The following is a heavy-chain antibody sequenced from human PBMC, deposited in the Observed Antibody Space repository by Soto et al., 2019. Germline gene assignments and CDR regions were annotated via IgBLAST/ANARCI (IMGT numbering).Heavy chain of an antibody. D-gene: IGHD3-3*01. J-gene: IGHJ6*02. CDR1: GFTFSSYG. V-gene: IGHV3-33*01. Sequence: GGSLRLSCAASGFTFSSYGMRWVRQAPGKGLEWVAVIWYDGSNKYYADSVKGRFTISRDNSKNTLYLQMNSLRAEDTAVYYCARDPLYYDFWSGYLYLYYYYGMDVWGQGTTVTVSS. CDR3: ARDPLYYDFWSGYLYLYYYYGMDV. CDR2: IWYDGSNK.